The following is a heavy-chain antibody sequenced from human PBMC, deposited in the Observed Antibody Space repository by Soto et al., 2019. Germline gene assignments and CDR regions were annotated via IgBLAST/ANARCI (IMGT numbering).Heavy chain of an antibody. CDR2: ISGSGGST. D-gene: IGHD3-3*01. CDR3: AKASSYYDFWSGYYHNWFDP. V-gene: IGHV3-23*01. Sequence: RLSCAASGFTFSSYAMSWVRQAPGKGLEWVSAISGSGGSTYYADSVKGRFTISRDNSKNTLYLQMNSLRAEDTAVYYCAKASSYYDFWSGYYHNWFDPWGQGTLVTVSS. J-gene: IGHJ5*02. CDR1: GFTFSSYA.